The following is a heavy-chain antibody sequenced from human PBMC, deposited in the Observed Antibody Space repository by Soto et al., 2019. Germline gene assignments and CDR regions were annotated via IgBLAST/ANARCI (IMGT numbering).Heavy chain of an antibody. CDR2: IHSGDSNA. V-gene: IGHV5-51*01. CDR1: GYSFSTYS. D-gene: IGHD2-2*01. CDR3: ARGAVVVPAATTQYYYYYGMDV. Sequence: GESLKISCKGSGYSFSTYSIGWVRQMPGKGLEWMGNIHSGDSNARYSPSFQGQVTISVDRSISTAYLQWGSLKASDTAMYYCARGAVVVPAATTQYYYYYGMDVRGQGTTVTVSS. J-gene: IGHJ6*02.